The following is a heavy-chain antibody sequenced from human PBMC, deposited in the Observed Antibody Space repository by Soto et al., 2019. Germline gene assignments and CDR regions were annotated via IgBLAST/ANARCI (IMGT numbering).Heavy chain of an antibody. Sequence: GGSLRLSCAASGFTFSSYGMHWVRQAPGKGLEWVAVISYDGSNKYYADSVKGRFTISRDNSKNTLFLQMNSLRVEVTAVYYCAKDGPEWSITMVRGALDYWGQGA. D-gene: IGHD3-10*01. J-gene: IGHJ4*02. CDR2: ISYDGSNK. V-gene: IGHV3-30*18. CDR3: AKDGPEWSITMVRGALDY. CDR1: GFTFSSYG.